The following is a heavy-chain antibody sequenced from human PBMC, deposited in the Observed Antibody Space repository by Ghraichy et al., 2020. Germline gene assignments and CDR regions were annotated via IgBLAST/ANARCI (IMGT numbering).Heavy chain of an antibody. CDR2: INHSGST. CDR1: GGSFSGYY. J-gene: IGHJ5*02. CDR3: ARRIFPNRRENWFDP. D-gene: IGHD2-21*01. Sequence: ETLSLTCAVYGGSFSGYYWSWIRQPPGKGLEWIGEINHSGSTNYNPSLKSRVTISVDTSKNQFSLKLSSVTAADTAVYYCARRIFPNRRENWFDPWGQGTLVTVSS. V-gene: IGHV4-34*01.